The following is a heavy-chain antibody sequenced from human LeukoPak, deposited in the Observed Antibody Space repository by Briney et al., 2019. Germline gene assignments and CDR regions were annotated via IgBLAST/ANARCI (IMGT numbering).Heavy chain of an antibody. J-gene: IGHJ4*02. CDR2: VNQDESVK. D-gene: IGHD6-13*01. CDR1: GFTFSTSW. Sequence: HPGGSLRLSCAASGFTFSTSWMSWVRQAPGKGLEFVGNVNQDESVKNYVDSVKGRFTISRDNAKNSLYLQMDSLRAEDTALYYCARDPGSSSFDYWGQGTLVTVSS. CDR3: ARDPGSSSFDY. V-gene: IGHV3-7*01.